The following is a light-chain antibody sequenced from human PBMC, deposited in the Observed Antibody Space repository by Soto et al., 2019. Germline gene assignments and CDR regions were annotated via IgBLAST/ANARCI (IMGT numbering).Light chain of an antibody. CDR3: CSSAGSSTFDV. CDR1: SSDVGSYNL. J-gene: IGLJ1*01. Sequence: QPVLTQPASVSGSPGQSITISCTGTSSDVGSYNLVSWYQQQPGKAPKLMIYEGSKRPSGVSNRFSGSKSGNTASLTISGLPAEDEADYYCCSSAGSSTFDVFGTGTKLTVL. CDR2: EGS. V-gene: IGLV2-23*01.